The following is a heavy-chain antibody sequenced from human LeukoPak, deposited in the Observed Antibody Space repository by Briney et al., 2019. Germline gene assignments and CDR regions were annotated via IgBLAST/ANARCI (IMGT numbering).Heavy chain of an antibody. CDR2: IYYSGST. J-gene: IGHJ3*02. D-gene: IGHD6-19*01. V-gene: IGHV4-59*01. CDR1: GGSISNYY. Sequence: PSETLSLTCTISGGSISNYYWSWIRQPPGKGLEWIGYIYYSGSTNYNPSLKSRVTISVDTSKNQFSLKLSSVTAADTAVYYCARGLAVAGSDAFDIWGQGTMVTVSS. CDR3: ARGLAVAGSDAFDI.